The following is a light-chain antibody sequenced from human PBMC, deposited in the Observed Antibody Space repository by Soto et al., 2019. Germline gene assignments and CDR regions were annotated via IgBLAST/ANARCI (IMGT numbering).Light chain of an antibody. CDR1: SSDVGGYSY. V-gene: IGLV2-14*01. CDR3: ASYTTSSTYV. Sequence: QSVLTQPASVSGSPGHSIAISCTGTSSDVGGYSYVSWYQQQPGKAPKLVISDASNRPSGVSDRFSGSKSGNTASLTISGLRTEDEADYYCASYTTSSTYVFGTGTKVTVL. J-gene: IGLJ1*01. CDR2: DAS.